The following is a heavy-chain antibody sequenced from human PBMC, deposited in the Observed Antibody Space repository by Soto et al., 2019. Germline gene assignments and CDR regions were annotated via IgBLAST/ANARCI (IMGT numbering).Heavy chain of an antibody. CDR3: ARDPYYYDSSGYYYRYYFDY. Sequence: QVQLVQSGAEVKKPGSSVKVSCKASGGTFSSYTISWVRQAPGQGLEWMGRIIPILGIANYAQKFQGRVTITADKSTSTAYTELSSLRSEDTAVYYCARDPYYYDSSGYYYRYYFDYWGQGTLVTVSS. CDR1: GGTFSSYT. CDR2: IIPILGIA. D-gene: IGHD3-22*01. V-gene: IGHV1-69*08. J-gene: IGHJ4*02.